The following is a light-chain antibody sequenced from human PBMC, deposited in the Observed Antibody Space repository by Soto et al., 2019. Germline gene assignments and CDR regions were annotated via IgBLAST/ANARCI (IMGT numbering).Light chain of an antibody. CDR2: DVT. V-gene: IGLV2-14*03. CDR1: SSDIGGYNY. Sequence: QSALTQPASVSGSPGQSITISCTGTSSDIGGYNYVSWYQQHPGKAPKLLISDVTNRPSGVSNRFSGSKSANTASLAISGLQDEDEAEYYCSSYTSSTTFVFGPRTKVTVL. CDR3: SSYTSSTTFV. J-gene: IGLJ1*01.